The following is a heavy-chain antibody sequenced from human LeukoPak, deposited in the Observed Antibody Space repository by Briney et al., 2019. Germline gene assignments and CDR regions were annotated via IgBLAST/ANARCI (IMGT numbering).Heavy chain of an antibody. CDR1: GFTFSSYS. V-gene: IGHV3-21*01. CDR2: ISSSSSYI. CDR3: AREGPRPHYYDSSGY. D-gene: IGHD3-22*01. Sequence: GGSLRLSCAASGFTFSSYSMNWVRQAPGKGLEWVSSISSSSSYIYYADSVKGRFTISRDNAKNSLYLQMNSLRAEDTAVYYCAREGPRPHYYDSSGYWGQGTLVTGSS. J-gene: IGHJ4*02.